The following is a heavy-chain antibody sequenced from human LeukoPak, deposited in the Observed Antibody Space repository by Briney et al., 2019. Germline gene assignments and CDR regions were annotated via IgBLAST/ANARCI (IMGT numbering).Heavy chain of an antibody. CDR1: GFTSSSHA. D-gene: IGHD6-13*01. V-gene: IGHV3-30*04. CDR2: ILYDGGDN. J-gene: IGHJ4*02. CDR3: ARDGDPISAAGTMLDY. Sequence: GRSLRLSCAASGFTSSSHAMHWVRQAPGKGLEWVASILYDGGDNYYTGSVKGRFTISRDNSKKTLDLQMNSLRPEDTAVYFCARDGDPISAAGTMLDYWGLGTLVIVSS.